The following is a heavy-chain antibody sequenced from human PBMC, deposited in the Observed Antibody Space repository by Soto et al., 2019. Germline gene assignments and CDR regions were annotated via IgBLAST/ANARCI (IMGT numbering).Heavy chain of an antibody. CDR2: FDPEDGET. CDR3: ARDGPPMDY. Sequence: ASVKVSCKVSGYTLTELSMHWVRQAPGKGLEWMGGFDPEDGETIYAQKIQGRVTMTTDTSTSTAYMELRSLRSDDTAVYYCARDGPPMDYWGQGTLVTVSS. D-gene: IGHD2-2*01. J-gene: IGHJ4*02. CDR1: GYTLTELS. V-gene: IGHV1-24*01.